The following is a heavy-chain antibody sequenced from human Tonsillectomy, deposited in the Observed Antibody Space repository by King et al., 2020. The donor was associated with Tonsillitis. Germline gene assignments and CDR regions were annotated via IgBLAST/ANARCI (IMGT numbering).Heavy chain of an antibody. CDR1: GFTFITYS. CDR3: ATGEGRLWFGELSYAVDI. Sequence: VQLVESGGGLVQPGGSLRLFCSASGFTFITYSMHWVRQAPGKGLEYVSTINSNGGTTYYADSVKGRFTISRDNSKNTLYLQMSSLRPEDTAVYYCATGEGRLWFGELSYAVDIWGQGTMVTVSS. V-gene: IGHV3-64D*06. J-gene: IGHJ3*02. D-gene: IGHD3-10*01. CDR2: INSNGGTT.